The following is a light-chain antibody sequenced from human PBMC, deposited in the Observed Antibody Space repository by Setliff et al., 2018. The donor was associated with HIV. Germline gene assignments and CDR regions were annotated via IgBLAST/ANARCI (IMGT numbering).Light chain of an antibody. Sequence: QSVLTQPPSVSGATGQRVTISCTGSSSNIGAGHDVHWYQQLPGTAPKLLIYDNTNRPSGVPDRFSGSKSGTSASLAITGLQADDEADYYCQSYDSSLSGCVFGTGTKVTVL. CDR2: DNT. J-gene: IGLJ1*01. V-gene: IGLV1-40*01. CDR1: SSNIGAGHD. CDR3: QSYDSSLSGCV.